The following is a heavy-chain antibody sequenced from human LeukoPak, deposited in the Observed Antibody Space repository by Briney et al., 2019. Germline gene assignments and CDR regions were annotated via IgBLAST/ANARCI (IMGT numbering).Heavy chain of an antibody. CDR1: GGTFSSYA. D-gene: IGHD3-22*01. V-gene: IGHV1-69*06. J-gene: IGHJ5*02. CDR2: IIPIFGTA. CDR3: AKCVGYDSSGYYRNWFDP. Sequence: SVKVSCKASGGTFSSYAISWVRQAPGQGLEWMGGIIPIFGTANYAQKFQGRVTITADKSTSTAYMELSSLRSDDTAVYYCAKCVGYDSSGYYRNWFDPWGQGTLVTVSS.